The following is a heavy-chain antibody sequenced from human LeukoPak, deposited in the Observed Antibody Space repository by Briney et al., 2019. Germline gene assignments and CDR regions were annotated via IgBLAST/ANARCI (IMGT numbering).Heavy chain of an antibody. Sequence: GGSLRLSCAASGFTFSSYAMSWVRQAPGKGLEWVSAISGSGGSTYYADSVKGRFTISRDNSKNTLYLQMNSLRAEDTAVYYCARDFYDGFALDYWGQGTLVTVSS. D-gene: IGHD2/OR15-2a*01. CDR3: ARDFYDGFALDY. CDR1: GFTFSSYA. CDR2: ISGSGGST. V-gene: IGHV3-23*01. J-gene: IGHJ4*02.